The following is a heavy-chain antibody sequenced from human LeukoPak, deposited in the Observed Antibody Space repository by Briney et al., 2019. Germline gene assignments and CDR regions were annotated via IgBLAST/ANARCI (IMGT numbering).Heavy chain of an antibody. D-gene: IGHD3-10*01. CDR1: GYTFTSYG. V-gene: IGHV1-18*01. Sequence: GASVTVSCTASGYTFTSYGISWVRQAPGQGLEWMGWTSAYNGNTNYAQKLQGRVTMTTDTSTSTAYMELRSLRSDDTAVYYCARGDYYGSGKRINNDYWGQGTLVTVSS. J-gene: IGHJ4*02. CDR2: TSAYNGNT. CDR3: ARGDYYGSGKRINNDY.